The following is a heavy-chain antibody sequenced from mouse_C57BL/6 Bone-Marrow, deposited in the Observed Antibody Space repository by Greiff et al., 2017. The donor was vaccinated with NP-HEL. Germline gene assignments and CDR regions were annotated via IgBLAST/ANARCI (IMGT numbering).Heavy chain of an antibody. V-gene: IGHV1-81*01. J-gene: IGHJ1*03. CDR2: IYPRSGNT. CDR3: ARVYDGYSLYGYFDV. Sequence: QVQLQQSGAELARPGASVKLSCKASGYTFTSYGISWVKQRTGQGLEWIGEIYPRSGNTYYNEKFKGKATLTADKSSSTAYMELRSLTSEDSAVYFCARVYDGYSLYGYFDVWGTGTTVTVSS. CDR1: GYTFTSYG. D-gene: IGHD2-3*01.